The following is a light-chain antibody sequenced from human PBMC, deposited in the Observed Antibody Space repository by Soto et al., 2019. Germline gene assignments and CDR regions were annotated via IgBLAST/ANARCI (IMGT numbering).Light chain of an antibody. J-gene: IGKJ3*01. CDR3: QQLDSYPFT. CDR1: QGIRSY. Sequence: DIQLTQSPSFLSPSVGDRVTITCRASQGIRSYLAWYQQKPGKAPKLLIYAASTLQSGVPPRFSGGGSGTEFTLTIRSLQPEDFATYYCQQLDSYPFTFGPGTKVHIK. V-gene: IGKV1-9*01. CDR2: AAS.